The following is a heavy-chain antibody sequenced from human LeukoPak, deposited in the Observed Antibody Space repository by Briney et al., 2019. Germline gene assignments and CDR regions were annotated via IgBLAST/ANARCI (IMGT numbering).Heavy chain of an antibody. CDR3: ARQYYDFWSGTEVGNY. D-gene: IGHD3-3*01. J-gene: IGHJ4*02. Sequence: SVKVSCKASGGTFSSYAISWVRQAPGQGLEWMGRIIPIFGTANSAQKFQGRVTITTDESTSTAYMELSSLRSEDTAVYYCARQYYDFWSGTEVGNYWGQGTLVTVSS. CDR2: IIPIFGTA. V-gene: IGHV1-69*05. CDR1: GGTFSSYA.